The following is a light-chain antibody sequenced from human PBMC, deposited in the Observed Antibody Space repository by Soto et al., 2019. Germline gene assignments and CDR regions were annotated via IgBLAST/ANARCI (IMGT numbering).Light chain of an antibody. Sequence: EIVLTQSPATLSLSPGERATLSCRASQSVSSYLAWYQQKPGQAPRLLIYDASNRATGIPARFSGSWSGTDFTLTISSLEPEDFAVYYCQQRSNWGPLTFGGGTKVEIK. CDR1: QSVSSY. CDR3: QQRSNWGPLT. CDR2: DAS. J-gene: IGKJ4*01. V-gene: IGKV3-11*01.